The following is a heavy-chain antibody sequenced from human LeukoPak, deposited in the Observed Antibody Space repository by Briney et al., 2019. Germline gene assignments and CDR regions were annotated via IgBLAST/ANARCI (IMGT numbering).Heavy chain of an antibody. V-gene: IGHV1-24*01. J-gene: IGHJ4*02. CDR1: GYTLTELS. Sequence: ASVKVSCKVSGYTLTELSMHWVRQAPGKGLGWMGGFDPEDGETIYAQKFQGRVTMTEDTSTDTAYMELSSLRSEDTAVYYCATHPTDSSSWSFDYWGQGTLVTVSS. CDR2: FDPEDGET. CDR3: ATHPTDSSSWSFDY. D-gene: IGHD6-13*01.